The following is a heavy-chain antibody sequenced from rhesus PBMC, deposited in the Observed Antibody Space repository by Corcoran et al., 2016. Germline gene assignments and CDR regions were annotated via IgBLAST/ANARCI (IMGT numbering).Heavy chain of an antibody. J-gene: IGHJ3*01. CDR1: GFTFSDYY. CDR2: ISSASSYI. CDR3: TRCYYSGAAFDF. V-gene: IGHV3S4*01. D-gene: IGHD3-16*01. Sequence: EVQLVESGGGLVQPGGSLRLSCAAPGFTFSDYYMSWVRQAPGKGLEWVSSISSASSYIYYADSVKGRFTISRDNAKNSLSLQMNSLKTEDTAVYYCTRCYYSGAAFDFWGQGLRVTVSS.